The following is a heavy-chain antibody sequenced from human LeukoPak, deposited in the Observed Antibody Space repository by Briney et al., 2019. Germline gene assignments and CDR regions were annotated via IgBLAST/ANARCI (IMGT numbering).Heavy chain of an antibody. CDR3: ARARYCSGGSCGYYFDY. CDR1: GFTFSSYE. V-gene: IGHV3-48*03. D-gene: IGHD2-15*01. CDR2: ISSSGSAI. Sequence: QPGGSLRLSCAASGFTFSSYEMNWVRQAPGKGLEWVSYISSSGSAIYYADSVKGRFTISRDNDKNSLYLQMNSLRAEDTAVYYCARARYCSGGSCGYYFDYWGQGTLVTVSS. J-gene: IGHJ4*02.